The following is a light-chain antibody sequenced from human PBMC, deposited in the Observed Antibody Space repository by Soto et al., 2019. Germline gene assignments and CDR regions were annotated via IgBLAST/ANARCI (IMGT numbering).Light chain of an antibody. CDR2: EGN. V-gene: IGLV2-23*01. J-gene: IGLJ2*01. CDR3: RSYAPSRTLL. Sequence: QSVLTQPASVSGSPGESITISCTGTSSDVGTYNLVTWYQQHPGRVPRLILYEGNKRPSGVSSRFSASKSGNTASLTISGLQAEDEADYFCRSYAPSRTLLFGGGTKLTVL. CDR1: SSDVGTYNL.